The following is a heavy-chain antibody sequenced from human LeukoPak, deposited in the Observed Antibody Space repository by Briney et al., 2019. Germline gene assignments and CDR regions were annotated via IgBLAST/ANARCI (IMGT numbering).Heavy chain of an antibody. CDR1: GFTVSSHY. Sequence: GGSLRLSCAASGFTVSSHYTTWVRQAPGKGLEWVSLISSGSSTYYADSVKGRFTISRDNSKNTLYLQLNSLRADDTAVYYCARRRSKAYENWGQGTLVTVSS. CDR3: ARRRSKAYEN. J-gene: IGHJ4*02. D-gene: IGHD3-22*01. CDR2: ISSGSST. V-gene: IGHV3-53*01.